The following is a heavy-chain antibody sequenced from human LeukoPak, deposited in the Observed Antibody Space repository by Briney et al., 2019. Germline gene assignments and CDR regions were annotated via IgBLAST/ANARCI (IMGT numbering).Heavy chain of an antibody. J-gene: IGHJ4*02. CDR2: IIPIFGTA. CDR3: AGERTLWMVRGVIAY. V-gene: IGHV1-69*13. D-gene: IGHD3-10*01. Sequence: SVKVSCKASGGTFSSYAISWVRQAPGQGLEWMGGIIPIFGTANYAQKFQGRVTITADESTSTAYMELSSLRSEDTAVYYCAGERTLWMVRGVIAYWGQGTLVTVSS. CDR1: GGTFSSYA.